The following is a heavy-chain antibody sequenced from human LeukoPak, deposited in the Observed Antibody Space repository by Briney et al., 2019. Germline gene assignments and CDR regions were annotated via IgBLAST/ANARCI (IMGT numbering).Heavy chain of an antibody. Sequence: PSETLSLTCTVSGGSISSYYWSWIRQPPGKGLEWIGYIYYSGSTNYNPSLKSRVTISVDTSKNQFSLKLSSVTAADTAVYYCARDPLLGYSSSSDAFDIWAKGQWSPSLQ. V-gene: IGHV4-59*01. CDR2: IYYSGST. CDR3: ARDPLLGYSSSSDAFDI. CDR1: GGSISSYY. J-gene: IGHJ3*02. D-gene: IGHD6-13*01.